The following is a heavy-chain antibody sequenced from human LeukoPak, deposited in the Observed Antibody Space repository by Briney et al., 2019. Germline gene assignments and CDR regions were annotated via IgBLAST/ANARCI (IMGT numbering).Heavy chain of an antibody. CDR2: IMDTGLGT. CDR1: GFTFSNFA. D-gene: IGHD5-18*01. CDR3: AKVSDTAMV. J-gene: IGHJ4*02. Sequence: GGSLRLSCAASGFTFSNFAMTWVRQGPGKGLEWVSTIMDTGLGTYYSDSVKGRFTISRDNSKNMLYLQMNSLRAEDTAVYYCAKVSDTAMVWGQGTLVTVSS. V-gene: IGHV3-23*01.